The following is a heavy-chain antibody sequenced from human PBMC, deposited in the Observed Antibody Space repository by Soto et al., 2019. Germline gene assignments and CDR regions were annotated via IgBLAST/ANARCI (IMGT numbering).Heavy chain of an antibody. CDR3: ARALLGRSWYTTGWFDP. Sequence: SETLSLTCTVSGGSISSYYWSWIRQPAGKGLEWIGRIYTSGSTNYNPSLKSRVTMSVDTSKNQFYLKLSSVTAAETAVYYCARALLGRSWYTTGWFDPWGQGTLVTVSS. D-gene: IGHD6-13*01. CDR2: IYTSGST. CDR1: GGSISSYY. V-gene: IGHV4-4*07. J-gene: IGHJ5*02.